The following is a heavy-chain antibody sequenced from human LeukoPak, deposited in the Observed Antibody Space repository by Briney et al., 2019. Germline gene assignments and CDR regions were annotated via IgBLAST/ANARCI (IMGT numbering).Heavy chain of an antibody. CDR1: ADSISSYY. V-gene: IGHV4-59*01. J-gene: IGHJ4*02. Sequence: SETLSLTCTVSADSISSYYWSWIRQPPGKGLEWIGYIYYSGSTNYNPSLKSRVTISVDTSRNQFSLNLSSVTAADTAVYYCARGIFGSGYDPFDYWGQGTPVTVSS. CDR2: IYYSGST. CDR3: ARGIFGSGYDPFDY. D-gene: IGHD5-12*01.